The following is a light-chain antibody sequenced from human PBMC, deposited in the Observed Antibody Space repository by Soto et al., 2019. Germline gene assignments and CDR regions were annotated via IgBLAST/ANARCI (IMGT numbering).Light chain of an antibody. CDR2: DAS. CDR1: QGISSA. V-gene: IGKV1-13*02. Sequence: AIQLTQSPSSLSASVGDRVTITCRASQGISSALAWYQQKPGKAPKLLIYDASSLESGVPSRFSGSGSGTDFTLTISSLQPEDFANYYCQQFNSYRTFGGGTKVEIK. CDR3: QQFNSYRT. J-gene: IGKJ4*01.